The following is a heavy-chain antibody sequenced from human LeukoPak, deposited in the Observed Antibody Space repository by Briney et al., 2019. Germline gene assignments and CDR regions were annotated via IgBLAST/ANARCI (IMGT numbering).Heavy chain of an antibody. CDR1: GGSFSGYY. V-gene: IGHV4-34*01. J-gene: IGHJ4*02. D-gene: IGHD4-23*01. CDR2: INHSGST. CDR3: ARGVDGGLFDY. Sequence: SETLSLTCAVYGGSFSGYYWSWIRQPPGKGLEWIGEINHSGSTNYNPSLKSRVTISVDTSKNQFSLKLSSVTAADTAVYYCARGVDGGLFDYWGQGILVTVSS.